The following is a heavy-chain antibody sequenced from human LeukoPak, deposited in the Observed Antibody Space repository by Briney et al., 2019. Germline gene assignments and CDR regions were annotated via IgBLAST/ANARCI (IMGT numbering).Heavy chain of an antibody. J-gene: IGHJ4*02. CDR3: ARVYEGLFSGSYSQRPREFDY. D-gene: IGHD1-26*01. CDR2: IKQDGSEK. V-gene: IGHV3-7*01. Sequence: LTGGSLRLSCAASGFTFSSYWMSWVRQAPGKGLEWVANIKQDGSEKYYVDSVKGRFTNSRDNAKNSLYLQMNSLRAEDTAVYYCARVYEGLFSGSYSQRPREFDYWGQGTLVTVSS. CDR1: GFTFSSYW.